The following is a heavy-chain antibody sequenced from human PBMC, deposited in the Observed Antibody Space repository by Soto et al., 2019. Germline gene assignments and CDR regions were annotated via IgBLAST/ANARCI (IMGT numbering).Heavy chain of an antibody. D-gene: IGHD6-25*01. Sequence: PSETLSLTCAVSGYSISSGYYWGWIRQPPGKGLEWIGSIYHSGSTYYNPSLKSRVTISVDTSKNQFSLKLSSVTAADTAVYYCARAADFDLWGRGTLVAVSS. CDR2: IYHSGST. CDR1: GYSISSGYY. V-gene: IGHV4-38-2*01. J-gene: IGHJ2*01. CDR3: ARAADFDL.